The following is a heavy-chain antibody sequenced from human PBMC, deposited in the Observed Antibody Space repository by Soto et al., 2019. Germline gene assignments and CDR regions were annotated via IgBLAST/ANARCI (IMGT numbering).Heavy chain of an antibody. CDR2: LSDSGGST. D-gene: IGHD3-9*01. Sequence: PGGSLRLSCTASGFTFSSHAMTWVRQAPGKGLEWVSGLSDSGGSTYYADSVKGRFTISRDDSKDTVYLQMDSLKTEDTGVYYCAHLFSLAHPYSYLWGQGTLVTVSS. CDR1: GFTFSSHA. V-gene: IGHV3-23*01. J-gene: IGHJ4*02. CDR3: AHLFSLAHPYSYL.